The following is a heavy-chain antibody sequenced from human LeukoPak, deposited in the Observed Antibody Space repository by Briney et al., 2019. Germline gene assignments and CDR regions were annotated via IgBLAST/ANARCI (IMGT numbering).Heavy chain of an antibody. CDR3: ARGESIAAADPFDY. CDR2: IIPIFGTA. V-gene: IGHV1-69*05. D-gene: IGHD6-13*01. CDR1: GGTFSSYA. J-gene: IGHJ4*02. Sequence: SVKVSCKASGGTFSSYAISWVRQAPGQGLEWMGRIIPIFGTANYAQRFQGRVTITTDESTSTAYMELSSLRSEDTAVYYCARGESIAAADPFDYWGQGTLVTVSS.